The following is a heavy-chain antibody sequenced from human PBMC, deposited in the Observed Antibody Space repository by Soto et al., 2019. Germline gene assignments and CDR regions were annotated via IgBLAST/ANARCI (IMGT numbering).Heavy chain of an antibody. CDR3: ARGGKYCSITTCYAHFDN. CDR2: IIPILGIT. V-gene: IGHV1-69*02. Sequence: QVQLVQSGAEVKKPGSSVKVSCKASGGTFSSYTISWVRQAPGQGLEWMGRIIPILGITNYAQKFQGRVTITADKATSTAYMELSSLRSEDTAVYYCARGGKYCSITTCYAHFDNWGQGTLVTVSS. D-gene: IGHD2-2*01. J-gene: IGHJ4*02. CDR1: GGTFSSYT.